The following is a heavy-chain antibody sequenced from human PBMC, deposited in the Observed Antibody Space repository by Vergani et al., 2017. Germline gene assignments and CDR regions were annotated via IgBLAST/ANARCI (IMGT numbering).Heavy chain of an antibody. D-gene: IGHD6-19*01. CDR1: GVSIGSNSYY. J-gene: IGHJ1*01. CDR3: TRHGRSGWAGYFQH. CDR2: IYYTGTT. V-gene: IGHV4-39*01. Sequence: QLQLQESGPGLVKPSETLSLTCTVSGVSIGSNSYYWGWIRQPPGKGLEWIGTIYYTGTTYYDEAHKSRLTISVDTSKNQFSLNLTSVTAADTAVGYCTRHGRSGWAGYFQHWGQGTLVTASS.